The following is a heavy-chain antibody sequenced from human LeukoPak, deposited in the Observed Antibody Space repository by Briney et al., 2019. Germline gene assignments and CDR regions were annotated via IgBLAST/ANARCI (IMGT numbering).Heavy chain of an antibody. CDR3: ARGRRDGYNYGIVDY. Sequence: SETLSLTCDVSGYSISRNYYWGWIRQSPEKGLEWIGEINHSGSTNYNPSLKSRVTISVDTSKNQFSLKLSSVTAADTAVYYCARGRRDGYNYGIVDYWGQGTLVTVSS. J-gene: IGHJ4*02. CDR1: GYSISRNYY. V-gene: IGHV4-38-2*01. D-gene: IGHD5-24*01. CDR2: INHSGST.